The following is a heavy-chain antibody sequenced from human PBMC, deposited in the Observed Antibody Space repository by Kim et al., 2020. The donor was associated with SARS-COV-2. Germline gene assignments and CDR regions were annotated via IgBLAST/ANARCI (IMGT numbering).Heavy chain of an antibody. J-gene: IGHJ4*02. V-gene: IGHV4-59*09. D-gene: IGHD3-9*01. Sequence: LNSRLTISRDTSKNPVSLKLSSVTAADTAVYYCARGGLVLRYFDSFYFDYWGQGTLVTVSS. CDR3: ARGGLVLRYFDSFYFDY.